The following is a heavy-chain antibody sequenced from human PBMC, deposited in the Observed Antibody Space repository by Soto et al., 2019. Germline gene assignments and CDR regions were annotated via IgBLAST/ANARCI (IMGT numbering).Heavy chain of an antibody. J-gene: IGHJ4*02. V-gene: IGHV3-11*03. D-gene: IGHD1-26*01. CDR3: AKTSGSYPRAPDY. CDR1: GFTFSDYY. CDR2: ISSSSSYT. Sequence: GGSLRLSCAASGFTFSDYYMSWIRQAPGKGLEWVSYISSSSSYTNYADSVKGRFTISRDNAKNSLYLQMNSLRAEDTAVYYCAKTSGSYPRAPDYWGQGTLVTVSS.